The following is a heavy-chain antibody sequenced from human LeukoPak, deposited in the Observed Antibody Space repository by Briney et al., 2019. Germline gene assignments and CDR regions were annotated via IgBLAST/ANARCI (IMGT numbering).Heavy chain of an antibody. Sequence: SQTLSLTCTVSGGSISSGGYYWSWIRQHPGKGLEWIGYIYYSGSTYYNPSLKSRVTISVDTSKNQFSLKLSSVTAADTAVYYCAREPMVRGPLVGLWGQGTLVTVSS. CDR2: IYYSGST. CDR1: GGSISSGGYY. V-gene: IGHV4-31*03. CDR3: AREPMVRGPLVGL. D-gene: IGHD3-10*01. J-gene: IGHJ4*02.